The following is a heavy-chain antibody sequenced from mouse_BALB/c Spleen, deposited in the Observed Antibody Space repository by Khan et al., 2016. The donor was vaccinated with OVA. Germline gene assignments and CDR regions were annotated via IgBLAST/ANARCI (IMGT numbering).Heavy chain of an antibody. V-gene: IGHV1-87*01. CDR2: IYPGDGNT. J-gene: IGHJ2*01. D-gene: IGHD2-4*01. CDR1: GYTFTSYW. CDR3: ARGGITTGYFDF. Sequence: VQLQQSGAELARPGASVKLSCKASGYTFTSYWMQWVKQRPGQGLKWIGAIYPGDGNTRYTQKFKGKATLTADKSSSTAYMELSSLASEDSAVXYCARGGITTGYFDFWGQGTTLTVSS.